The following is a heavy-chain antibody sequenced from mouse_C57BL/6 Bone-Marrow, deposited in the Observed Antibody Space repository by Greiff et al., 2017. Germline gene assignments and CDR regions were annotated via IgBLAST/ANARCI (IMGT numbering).Heavy chain of an antibody. V-gene: IGHV5-6*01. Sequence: EVKLVESGGDLVKPGGSLKLSCAASGFTFSSYGMSWVRQTPDKRLEWVATISSGGSYTYYPDSVKGRFTISRDNAKNTLYLQMSSLKSEDTAMYYCARPRVTTPYWYFDVWGTGTTVTVSS. J-gene: IGHJ1*03. D-gene: IGHD2-2*01. CDR1: GFTFSSYG. CDR2: ISSGGSYT. CDR3: ARPRVTTPYWYFDV.